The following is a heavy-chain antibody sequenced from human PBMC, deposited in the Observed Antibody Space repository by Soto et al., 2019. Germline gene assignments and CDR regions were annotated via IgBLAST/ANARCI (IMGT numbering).Heavy chain of an antibody. Sequence: QVQLVESGGGVVQPGGSLRLSCAASGFSFSRFAIHWVRQAPGKGLEWVAVISKDGSVIYYADSVKGRFTISRDNSKSSVFLQVNSLTSEDTAVYHCARSRSGAVPDSLGFWGQGTLVTVSS. D-gene: IGHD3-10*01. V-gene: IGHV3-30-3*01. CDR2: ISKDGSVI. CDR1: GFSFSRFA. CDR3: ARSRSGAVPDSLGF. J-gene: IGHJ4*02.